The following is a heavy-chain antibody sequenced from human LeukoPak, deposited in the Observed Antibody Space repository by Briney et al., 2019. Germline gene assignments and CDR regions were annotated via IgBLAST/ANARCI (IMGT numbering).Heavy chain of an antibody. V-gene: IGHV3-23*01. CDR1: GFTFSSYV. CDR3: AKDLATLYCSSTSCYTFGHVSPDY. J-gene: IGHJ4*02. CDR2: ITTTGGGT. Sequence: GGSLRLSCVVSGFTFSSYVKKWVRHAPGKGLEWGSTITTTGGGTYYADTVKGRFTISRANFKKTLYLQMNSLRAEDTAVYYCAKDLATLYCSSTSCYTFGHVSPDYWGQGTLVTVSA. D-gene: IGHD2-2*02.